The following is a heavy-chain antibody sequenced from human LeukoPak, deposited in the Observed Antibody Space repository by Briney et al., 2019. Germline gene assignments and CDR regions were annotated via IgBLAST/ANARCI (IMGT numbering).Heavy chain of an antibody. CDR3: ARTAGLYSGYVHFDY. CDR2: INHSGST. D-gene: IGHD5-12*01. Sequence: PSENLSLTCAVYGGSFSGYYWSWIRQPPGKGLEWIGEINHSGSTNYNPSLKSRVTILVDTSKNQFSLKLSSVTAADTAVYYCARTAGLYSGYVHFDYWGQGTLVTVSS. CDR1: GGSFSGYY. J-gene: IGHJ4*02. V-gene: IGHV4-34*01.